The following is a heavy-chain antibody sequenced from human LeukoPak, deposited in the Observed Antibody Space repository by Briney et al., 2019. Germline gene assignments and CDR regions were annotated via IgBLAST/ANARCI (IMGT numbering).Heavy chain of an antibody. V-gene: IGHV3-11*06. CDR1: GFTFSDYY. Sequence: GGSLRLSCAASGFTFSDYYMSWIRQAPGKGLEWVSYISSSSSYTNYADSVKGRFTISRDNAKNSLYLQMNSLRAEDTAVYYCARAVQLWFYDYWGQGTLVIVSS. J-gene: IGHJ4*02. CDR3: ARAVQLWFYDY. D-gene: IGHD5-18*01. CDR2: ISSSSSYT.